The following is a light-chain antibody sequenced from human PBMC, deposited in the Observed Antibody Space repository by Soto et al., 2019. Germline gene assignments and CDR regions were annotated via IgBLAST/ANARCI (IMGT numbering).Light chain of an antibody. Sequence: EIVLTQSPATLSLSPGERATLSCRASQSVSSYLAGYQQKPGQATTLLIYDASNRATGSPARFSGSGSWTACTLAISSLAPEDLAVYYDHHRSSSITFGQGTRLEMK. V-gene: IGKV3-11*01. CDR3: HHRSSSIT. CDR1: QSVSSY. J-gene: IGKJ5*01. CDR2: DAS.